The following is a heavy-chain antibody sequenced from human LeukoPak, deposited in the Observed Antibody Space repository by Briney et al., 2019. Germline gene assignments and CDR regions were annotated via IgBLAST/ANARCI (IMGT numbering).Heavy chain of an antibody. Sequence: PSETLSLTCTVSGGSISSYYWSWIRQPPGKGLEWIGYIYTSGSTNYNPSLKSRVTISVDTSKNHFSLKLTSVTAADTAVYYCARHSRGDDILTWGQGTLVTVSS. CDR1: GGSISSYY. CDR3: ARHSRGDDILT. J-gene: IGHJ4*02. D-gene: IGHD3-9*01. V-gene: IGHV4-59*08. CDR2: IYTSGST.